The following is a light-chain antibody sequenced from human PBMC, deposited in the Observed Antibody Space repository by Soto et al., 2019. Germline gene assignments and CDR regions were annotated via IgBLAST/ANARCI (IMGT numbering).Light chain of an antibody. V-gene: IGLV2-14*01. CDR1: SSYVGGYNY. J-gene: IGLJ2*01. CDR2: AVS. Sequence: QFALTQPASVSGSPGQSITISCTGTSSYVGGYNYVSWYQQHPGKAPKLMIYAVSNRPSGVSNRFSGSKSGNTASLTISGLQAEDEADYYCSSYTSSSTLLFGGGTKLTVL. CDR3: SSYTSSSTLL.